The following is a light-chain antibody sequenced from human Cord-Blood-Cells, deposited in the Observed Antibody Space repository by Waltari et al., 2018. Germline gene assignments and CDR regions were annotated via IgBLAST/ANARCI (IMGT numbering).Light chain of an antibody. J-gene: IGKJ1*01. Sequence: DIQMTQSPSTLSASVGDRVTITCRASQSISRWFAWYQQKPGKAPKLLIYDASSLESGVPSRFSGSGSGTEFTLTISRLQPDDFATYYCQQYNSYSTFGQGTKVEIK. CDR3: QQYNSYST. CDR2: DAS. V-gene: IGKV1-5*01. CDR1: QSISRW.